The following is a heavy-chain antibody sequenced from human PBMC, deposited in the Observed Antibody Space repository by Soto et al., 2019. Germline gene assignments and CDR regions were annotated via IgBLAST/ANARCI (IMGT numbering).Heavy chain of an antibody. CDR3: ASELRGYSYGPDYYYYGMDV. CDR2: IIPIFGTA. J-gene: IGHJ6*02. D-gene: IGHD5-18*01. V-gene: IGHV1-69*13. Sequence: SVKVSCKASGGTISSYAISWVLQAPGQGLEWMGGIIPIFGTANYAQKFQGRVTITADESTSTAYMELSSLRSEDTAVYYCASELRGYSYGPDYYYYGMDVWGQGTTVTVSS. CDR1: GGTISSYA.